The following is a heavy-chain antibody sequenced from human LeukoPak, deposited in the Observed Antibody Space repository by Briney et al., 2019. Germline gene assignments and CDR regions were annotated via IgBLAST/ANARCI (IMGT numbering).Heavy chain of an antibody. V-gene: IGHV3-53*01. CDR2: IYSGGST. J-gene: IGHJ4*02. CDR1: GFTVSSNY. CDR3: ARLDGSYRAFDY. D-gene: IGHD1-26*01. Sequence: GGSLRLSCAASGFTVSSNYMSWVRQAPGKGLEWVSVIYSGGSTYYADSVKGRFTISRDNSKNTLYLQMNSLRAENTAVYYCARLDGSYRAFDYWGQGTLVTVSS.